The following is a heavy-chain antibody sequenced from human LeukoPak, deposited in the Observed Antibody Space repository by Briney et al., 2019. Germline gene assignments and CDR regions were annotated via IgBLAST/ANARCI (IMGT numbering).Heavy chain of an antibody. CDR1: GFTFSDYY. D-gene: IGHD5-18*01. CDR2: IRYDGSNK. J-gene: IGHJ6*03. Sequence: GGSLRLSCAASGFTFSDYYMSWIRQAPGKGLEWVAFIRYDGSNKYYADSVKGRFTISRDNSKNTLYLQMNSLRAEDTAVYYCAKVDTAMASYYYYYMDVWGKGTTVTVSS. V-gene: IGHV3-30*02. CDR3: AKVDTAMASYYYYYMDV.